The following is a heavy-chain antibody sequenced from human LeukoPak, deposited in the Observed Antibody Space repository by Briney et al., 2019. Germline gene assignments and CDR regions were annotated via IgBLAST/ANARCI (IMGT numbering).Heavy chain of an antibody. J-gene: IGHJ4*02. Sequence: GGSLRLSCAASGFAFSDYYMSWIRQAPGKGLDWLSYISISGSDTFYADSVSGRFTISRDNAKDSLFLQMNSLRVEDTAVYYCARGNNTFEMATLALDHWGQGALVTVSS. CDR2: ISISGSDT. CDR3: ARGNNTFEMATLALDH. V-gene: IGHV3-11*01. CDR1: GFAFSDYY. D-gene: IGHD5-24*01.